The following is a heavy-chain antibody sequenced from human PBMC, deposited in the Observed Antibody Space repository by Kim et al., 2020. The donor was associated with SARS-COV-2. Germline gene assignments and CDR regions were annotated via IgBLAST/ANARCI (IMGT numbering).Heavy chain of an antibody. CDR3: ARGRPPRNWFDP. V-gene: IGHV4-61*01. J-gene: IGHJ5*02. Sequence: SETLSLTCTVSGGSVSSGSYYCSWIRQPPGKGLEWIGYIYYSGSTNYNPSLKSRVTISVDTSKNQFSLKLSSVTAADTAVYYCARGRPPRNWFDPWGQGTLVTVSS. CDR2: IYYSGST. CDR1: GGSVSSGSYY.